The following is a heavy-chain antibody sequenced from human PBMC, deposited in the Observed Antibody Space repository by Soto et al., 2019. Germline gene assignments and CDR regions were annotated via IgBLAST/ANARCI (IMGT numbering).Heavy chain of an antibody. Sequence: TSETLSLTCAVSGGSISSGGYSWSWIRQPPGKGLEWIGYIYYSGSTNYNPSLKSRVTISVDTSKNQFSLKLSSVTAADTAVYYCARTKKTNGKDFDYWGQGTLVTVS. CDR3: ARTKKTNGKDFDY. V-gene: IGHV4-61*08. J-gene: IGHJ4*02. CDR1: GGSISSGGYS. CDR2: IYYSGST.